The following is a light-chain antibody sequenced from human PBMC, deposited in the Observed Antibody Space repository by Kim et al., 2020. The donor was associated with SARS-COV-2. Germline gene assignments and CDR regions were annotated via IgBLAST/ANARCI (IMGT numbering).Light chain of an antibody. V-gene: IGKV1-33*01. CDR3: QQFDTAPLT. Sequence: ITIFLNWFQQKPGEPPKLLIPDPSSLETALPSRFSGSGSGTLFPFPISSLQPGDVATYYCQQFDTAPLTFGGGTKVDIK. CDR1: ITIF. J-gene: IGKJ4*01. CDR2: DPS.